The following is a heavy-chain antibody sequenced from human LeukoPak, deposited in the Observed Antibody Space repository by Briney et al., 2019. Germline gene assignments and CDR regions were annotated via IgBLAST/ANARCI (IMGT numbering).Heavy chain of an antibody. J-gene: IGHJ4*02. Sequence: ASVKVSCKASGYTFTSYDINWVRQATGQGLEWMGWMNPNSGNTGYAQKFQGRVTITRNTSISTAYMELSSLRSEDTAVYYCATVVSRWLQFFDVWGQGTLVTVSS. CDR1: GYTFTSYD. CDR3: ATVVSRWLQFFDV. D-gene: IGHD5-24*01. CDR2: MNPNSGNT. V-gene: IGHV1-8*03.